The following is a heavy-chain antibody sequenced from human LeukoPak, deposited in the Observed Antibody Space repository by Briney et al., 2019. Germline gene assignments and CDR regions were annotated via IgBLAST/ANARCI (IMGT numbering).Heavy chain of an antibody. CDR2: IYYSGST. J-gene: IGHJ4*02. V-gene: IGHV4-39*01. CDR1: GFTFSSYSMN. Sequence: GSLRLSCAASGFTFSSYSMNWVRQAPGKGLEWIGSIYYSGSTYYNPTLKSRVTISVDTSKNQFSLKLSSVTAADTAVYYCARRGYSSGWYHFDYWGQGTLVTVSS. CDR3: ARRGYSSGWYHFDY. D-gene: IGHD6-19*01.